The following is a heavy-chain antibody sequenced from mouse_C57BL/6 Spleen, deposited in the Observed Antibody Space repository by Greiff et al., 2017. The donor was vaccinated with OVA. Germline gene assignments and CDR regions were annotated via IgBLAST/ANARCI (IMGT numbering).Heavy chain of an antibody. CDR1: GYAFSSYW. CDR3: ARGKGFWDFDY. J-gene: IGHJ2*01. V-gene: IGHV1-80*01. Sequence: QVQLQQSGAELVKPGASVKISCKASGYAFSSYWMNWVKQRPGTGLEWIGQIYSGDGDTNYNGKFKGKATLTADKSSSTAYMQLSSLTSEDSAVYFCARGKGFWDFDYWGQGTTLTVSS. D-gene: IGHD3-3*01. CDR2: IYSGDGDT.